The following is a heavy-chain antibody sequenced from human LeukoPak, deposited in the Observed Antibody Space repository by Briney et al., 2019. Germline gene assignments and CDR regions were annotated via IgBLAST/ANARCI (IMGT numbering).Heavy chain of an antibody. V-gene: IGHV1-2*02. J-gene: IGHJ6*04. Sequence: ASVKVSCKASGYTFTGYYMHWVRQAPGQGLEWMGWINPNSGGTNYAQKFQGRVTMTRDTSISTAYMELSRLRSDDTAVYYCLRGERITAERPAVDVWGKGTTVIVSS. CDR1: GYTFTGYY. CDR2: INPNSGGT. CDR3: LRGERITAERPAVDV. D-gene: IGHD6-6*01.